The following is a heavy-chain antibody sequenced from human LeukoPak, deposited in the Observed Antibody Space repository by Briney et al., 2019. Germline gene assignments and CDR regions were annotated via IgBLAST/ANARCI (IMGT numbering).Heavy chain of an antibody. J-gene: IGHJ4*02. V-gene: IGHV3-23*01. D-gene: IGHD4-17*01. CDR1: GFTFSSYA. CDR2: ISGSGGST. CDR3: AKTRDYSTYGDSPRNYYFDY. Sequence: GGSLRLSCAASGFTFSSYAMSWVRQAPGKGLEWVSAISGSGGSTYYADSVKGRFTISRDNSKNTLYLQMNSLRAEDTAVYYCAKTRDYSTYGDSPRNYYFDYWDQGTLVTVSS.